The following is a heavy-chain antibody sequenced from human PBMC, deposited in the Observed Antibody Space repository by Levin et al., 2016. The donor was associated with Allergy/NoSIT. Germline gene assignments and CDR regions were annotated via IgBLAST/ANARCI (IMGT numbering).Heavy chain of an antibody. CDR1: GDSISGYY. D-gene: IGHD3-9*01. J-gene: IGHJ4*02. V-gene: IGHV4-59*01. CDR3: TRGLAGDDY. Sequence: SETLSLTCTVSGDSISGYYWSWIRQSPGKGLEWIGYISNSGTTSYNPSLWSRVAISVDTSKNQLSLKLTSVTPSDTAIYYCTRGLAGDDYWGLGTLVSVSS. CDR2: ISNSGTT.